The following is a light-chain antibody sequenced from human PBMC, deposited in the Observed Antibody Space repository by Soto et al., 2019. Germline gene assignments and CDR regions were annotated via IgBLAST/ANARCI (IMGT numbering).Light chain of an antibody. CDR2: AAS. CDR3: QQCNDYPLT. V-gene: IGKV1-9*01. J-gene: IGKJ4*01. Sequence: DIQLTQSPSFLSASVGDRVSITCRASQGISSYLAWYQQKPGKAPKLLMYAASPLQSVVPSRFSGSGSGTEFTHTISSLQPEDFATYYCQQCNDYPLTFGGGTKVDIK. CDR1: QGISSY.